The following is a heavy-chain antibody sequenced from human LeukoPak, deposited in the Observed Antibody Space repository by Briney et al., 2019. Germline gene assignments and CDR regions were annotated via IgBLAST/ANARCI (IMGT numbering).Heavy chain of an antibody. V-gene: IGHV3-72*01. Sequence: GGSLRLSCAASGFIIRTYWMTWVRQAPGKGLEWVGRTRNKANSYITEYAASVKGRFTISRDDSKNSLYLQMSSLKTDDTAMYYCASIRGTFGYWGQGTLVTVSS. D-gene: IGHD1-26*01. CDR1: GFIIRTYW. CDR3: ASIRGTFGY. J-gene: IGHJ4*02. CDR2: TRNKANSYIT.